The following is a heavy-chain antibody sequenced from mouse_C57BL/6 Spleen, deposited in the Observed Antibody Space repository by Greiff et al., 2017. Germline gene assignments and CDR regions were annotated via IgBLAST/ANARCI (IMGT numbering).Heavy chain of an antibody. CDR2: INPNNGGT. D-gene: IGHD1-1*01. Sequence: EVQLQQSGPELVKPGASVKISCKASGYTFTDYYMNWVKQSHGKSLEWIGDINPNNGGTSYNQKFKGKATLTVDKSSSTAYMELRSLTSEDSAVYYCAPYYYGSSGDYWGQGTTLTVSS. CDR3: APYYYGSSGDY. CDR1: GYTFTDYY. J-gene: IGHJ2*01. V-gene: IGHV1-26*01.